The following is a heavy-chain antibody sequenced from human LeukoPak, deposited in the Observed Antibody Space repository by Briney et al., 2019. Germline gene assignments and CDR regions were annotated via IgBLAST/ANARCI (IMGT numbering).Heavy chain of an antibody. J-gene: IGHJ4*02. Sequence: PGGSLRLSCAASGFTFSSYAMHWVRQAPGKGLEWVAVISYDGSNKYYADSVKGRFTISRDNSKNTLYLQMNSLRAEDTAVYYCAKSELRYFDWFNGPFDYWGQGTLVTVSS. CDR1: GFTFSSYA. V-gene: IGHV3-30*18. D-gene: IGHD3-9*01. CDR3: AKSELRYFDWFNGPFDY. CDR2: ISYDGSNK.